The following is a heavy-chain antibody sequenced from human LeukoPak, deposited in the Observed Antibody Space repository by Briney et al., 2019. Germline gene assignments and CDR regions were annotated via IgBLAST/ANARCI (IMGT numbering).Heavy chain of an antibody. CDR3: ARGTSSANTDYSSSSNFDS. D-gene: IGHD6-6*01. CDR1: GYTFTSYY. Sequence: GASVKVSCKASGYTFTSYYMHWVRQATGQGLEWMGWMNPNSGNTGYAQKFQGRVTMTRNTSISTAYMELSSLRSEDTAVYYCARGTSSANTDYSSSSNFDSWGQGTLVTVSS. J-gene: IGHJ4*02. V-gene: IGHV1-8*02. CDR2: MNPNSGNT.